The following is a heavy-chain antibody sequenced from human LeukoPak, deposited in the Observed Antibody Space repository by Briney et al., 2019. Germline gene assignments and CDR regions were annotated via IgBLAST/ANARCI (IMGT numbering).Heavy chain of an antibody. Sequence: EASVKVSYKASGGTFSSYATSWVRQAPGQGLEWMGGIIPIFGTANYAQKFQGRVTITTDESTSTAYMELSSLRSGDTAVYYCARGGPNHYYYYMDVWGKGTTVTVSS. CDR2: IIPIFGTA. CDR1: GGTFSSYA. V-gene: IGHV1-69*05. D-gene: IGHD2-8*01. J-gene: IGHJ6*03. CDR3: ARGGPNHYYYYMDV.